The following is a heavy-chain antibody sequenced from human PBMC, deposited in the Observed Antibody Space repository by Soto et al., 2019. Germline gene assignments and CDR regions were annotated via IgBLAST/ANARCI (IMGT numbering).Heavy chain of an antibody. J-gene: IGHJ4*02. D-gene: IGHD6-19*01. Sequence: SVKVSCKASGGTFSSYAISWVRQAPGQGLEWMGGIIPIFGTANYAQKFQGRVTITADESTSTAYMELSSLRSEDTAVYYCARDLKGIAVAGTFDYWGQGTLVTVSS. CDR2: IIPIFGTA. CDR1: GGTFSSYA. CDR3: ARDLKGIAVAGTFDY. V-gene: IGHV1-69*13.